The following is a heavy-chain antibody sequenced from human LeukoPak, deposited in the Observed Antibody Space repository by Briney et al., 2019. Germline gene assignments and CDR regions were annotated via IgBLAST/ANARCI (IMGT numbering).Heavy chain of an antibody. CDR2: ISGSGGST. J-gene: IGHJ2*01. CDR3: AKDYSSTDWYFDL. Sequence: ASVKVSCKASGGTFSSYAMSWVRQAPGKGLEWVSAISGSGGSTYYADSVKGRFTISRDNSKNTLYLQMNSLRAEDTAVYYCAKDYSSTDWYFDLWGRGTLVTVSS. D-gene: IGHD6-13*01. V-gene: IGHV3-23*01. CDR1: GGTFSSYA.